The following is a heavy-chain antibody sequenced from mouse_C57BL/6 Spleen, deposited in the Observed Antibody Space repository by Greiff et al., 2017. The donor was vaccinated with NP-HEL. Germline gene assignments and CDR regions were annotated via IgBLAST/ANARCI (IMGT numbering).Heavy chain of an antibody. CDR3: ARHSVYDGDAMDY. V-gene: IGHV2-6-1*01. Sequence: QVQLKESGPGPVAPSQSLSITCTVSGFSLTSYGVHWVRQPPGKGLEWLVVIWSDGSTTYNSALKSRLSISKDNSKSQVFLKMNSLQTDDTAMYYCARHSVYDGDAMDYWGQGTSVTVSS. CDR2: IWSDGST. CDR1: GFSLTSYG. J-gene: IGHJ4*01. D-gene: IGHD2-3*01.